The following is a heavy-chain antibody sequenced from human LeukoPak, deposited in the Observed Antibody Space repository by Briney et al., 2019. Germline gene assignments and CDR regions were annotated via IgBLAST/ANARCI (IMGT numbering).Heavy chain of an antibody. CDR1: GFTFTSSA. D-gene: IGHD6-13*01. Sequence: ASVTVSCTAPGFTFTSSAVQWVRQARGQRLEWIGWIVVGSGNTNYAQKFQERVTITRDMSTSTAYMELSSLRSEDTAVYYCAAGFIAAAGYWGQGTLVTVSS. V-gene: IGHV1-58*01. J-gene: IGHJ4*02. CDR2: IVVGSGNT. CDR3: AAGFIAAAGY.